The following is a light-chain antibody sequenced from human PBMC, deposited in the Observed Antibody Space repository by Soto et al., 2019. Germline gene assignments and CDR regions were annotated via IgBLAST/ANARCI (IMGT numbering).Light chain of an antibody. V-gene: IGKV3-15*01. CDR3: QQYNDWPFT. CDR2: GVS. CDR1: QSVSVN. Sequence: EIVMTQSPGTLSVSPGERATLSFSSSQSVSVNLAWYQQKPGQAPRLLIYGVSTRATGIPARFSGSESGTEFTLTISSLQSEDFAVYYCQQYNDWPFTFGPGTKVDIK. J-gene: IGKJ3*01.